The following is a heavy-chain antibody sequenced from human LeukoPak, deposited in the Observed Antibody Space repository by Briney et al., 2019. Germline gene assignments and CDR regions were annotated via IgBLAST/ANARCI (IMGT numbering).Heavy chain of an antibody. J-gene: IGHJ4*02. CDR2: ISYDGSNE. V-gene: IGHV3-30*04. CDR1: GFTFSSYV. Sequence: GGSLRLSCAASGFTFSSYVMHWVRQAPGKGLEWVAIISYDGSNEYYADSVKGRFTISRDNPKNTLYLQMNSLRAADTAVYYCAKDRDYYFDYWGQGTLVTVSS. CDR3: AKDRDYYFDY. D-gene: IGHD3-10*01.